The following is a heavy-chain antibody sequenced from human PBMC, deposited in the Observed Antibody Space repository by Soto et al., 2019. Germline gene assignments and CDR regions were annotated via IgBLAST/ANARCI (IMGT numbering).Heavy chain of an antibody. J-gene: IGHJ4*02. D-gene: IGHD3-3*02. CDR3: AGAGVTPHFFDY. V-gene: IGHV3-53*01. CDR1: GFSVRTNY. CDR2: FESGGSI. Sequence: GGSLRLSCAASGFSVRTNYMSWVRQAPGKGLDWVSVFESGGSIYYADSVKGRFIISRDYAKNTVDLQMNSLRVEDTAVYYCAGAGVTPHFFDYWGQGTLVTVSS.